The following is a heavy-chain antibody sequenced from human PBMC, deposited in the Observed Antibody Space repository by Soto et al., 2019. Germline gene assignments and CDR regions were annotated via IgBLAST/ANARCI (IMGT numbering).Heavy chain of an antibody. CDR2: ISYDGSNK. D-gene: IGHD2-2*01. V-gene: IGHV3-30*18. J-gene: IGHJ6*02. CDR3: AKDLVDIVVVPAAMYYYGMDV. Sequence: QVQLVESEGGVVQPGRSLRLSCAASGFTFSSYGMHWVRQAPGKGLEWVAVISYDGSNKYYADSVKGRFTISRDNSKNTLYLQMNSLRAEDTAVYYCAKDLVDIVVVPAAMYYYGMDVWGQGTTVTVSS. CDR1: GFTFSSYG.